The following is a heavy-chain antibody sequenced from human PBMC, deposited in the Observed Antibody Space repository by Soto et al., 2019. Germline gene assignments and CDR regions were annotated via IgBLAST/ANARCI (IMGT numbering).Heavy chain of an antibody. CDR1: GVSITSRNW. CDR3: ATSSVSYALGQ. D-gene: IGHD3-22*01. CDR2: VHHTGRS. V-gene: IGHV4-4*02. J-gene: IGHJ4*02. Sequence: SDTLSLTCAVSGVSITSRNWYYGVRQPPGKGLAWIGEVHHTGRSNYNPSLKSRVALTVDKSKNQVSLEMTPVTAADTAVYYCATSSVSYALGQWGQGSMVTVSS.